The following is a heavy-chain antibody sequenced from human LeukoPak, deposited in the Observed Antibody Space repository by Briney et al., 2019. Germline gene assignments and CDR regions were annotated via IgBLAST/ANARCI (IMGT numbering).Heavy chain of an antibody. CDR1: GFTFSDYY. CDR3: AREIMARTNYYYYYGMDV. J-gene: IGHJ6*02. D-gene: IGHD3-10*01. V-gene: IGHV3-11*04. CDR2: ISSSGSTI. Sequence: PGGSLRLSCAASGFTFSDYYMSWIRQAPGKGLEWVSYISSSGSTIYYADSVKGRFTISRDNSKNTLYLQMNSLRAEDTAVYYCAREIMARTNYYYYYGMDVWGQGTTVTVSS.